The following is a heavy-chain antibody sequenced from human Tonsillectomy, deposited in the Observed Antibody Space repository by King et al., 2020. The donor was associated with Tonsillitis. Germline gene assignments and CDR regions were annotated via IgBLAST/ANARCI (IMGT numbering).Heavy chain of an antibody. D-gene: IGHD4-17*01. Sequence: HVQLQESGPGLVMPSETLSLTCTVSSASINNYYWSWIRQPPGKGLEWIGYIYFTGNTNYNPSLRSRVTISIDTSKTRFSLKIESVTAEDTAVCYCARGPTYGDYNDWGQGTLVTVSS. J-gene: IGHJ4*02. CDR3: ARGPTYGDYND. CDR2: IYFTGNT. V-gene: IGHV4-59*01. CDR1: SASINNYY.